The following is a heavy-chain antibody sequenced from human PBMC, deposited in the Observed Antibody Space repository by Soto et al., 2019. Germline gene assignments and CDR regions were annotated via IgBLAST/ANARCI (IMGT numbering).Heavy chain of an antibody. CDR3: AKAKQSALALTPQWLCDY. CDR1: GFTFSSYA. CDR2: ISGSGGST. V-gene: IGHV3-23*01. J-gene: IGHJ4*02. D-gene: IGHD6-19*01. Sequence: GGSLRLSCAASGFTFSSYAMSWVRQAPGKGLEWVSAISGSGGSTYYADSVKGRFTISRDNSKNTLYLQMNSLRAEDTAVYYCAKAKQSALALTPQWLCDYWGQGTMVTVS.